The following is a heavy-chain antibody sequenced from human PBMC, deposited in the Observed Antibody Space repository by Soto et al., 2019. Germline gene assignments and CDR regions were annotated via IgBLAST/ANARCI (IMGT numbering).Heavy chain of an antibody. CDR3: ARDVGYHYDGSPSGQFDF. J-gene: IGHJ4*02. Sequence: SETLSLTCVVSGDSISTTNWWSWVRQSPGKGLEWIGEIYHSGSTNYNPSLKSRVTISVDKSKNQFSLKLSSVTAADTAVYYCARDVGYHYDGSPSGQFDFWGQGTLVTVSS. D-gene: IGHD3-22*01. CDR1: GDSISTTNW. V-gene: IGHV4-4*02. CDR2: IYHSGST.